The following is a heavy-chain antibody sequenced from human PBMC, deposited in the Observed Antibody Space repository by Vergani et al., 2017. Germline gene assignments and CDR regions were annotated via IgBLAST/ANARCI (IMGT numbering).Heavy chain of an antibody. J-gene: IGHJ3*02. CDR3: ARYLSGGDDAFDI. CDR1: GGSINSGDYY. CDR2: IYYSGST. D-gene: IGHD3-16*01. V-gene: IGHV4-30-4*02. Sequence: QVQLLESGPGLLKPSETLSLTCTVSGGSINSGDYYWSWIRQPPGKGLEWIGYIYYSGSTDYNPSLKSRLTMSIDTSKNQFSLKLSSVTAADTAVYYCARYLSGGDDAFDIWGQGTMVTVSS.